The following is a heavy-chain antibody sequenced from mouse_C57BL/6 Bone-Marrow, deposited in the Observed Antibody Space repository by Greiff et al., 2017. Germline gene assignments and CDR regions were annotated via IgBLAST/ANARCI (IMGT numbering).Heavy chain of an antibody. CDR3: ARNVRWTTVVATYYFDY. CDR2: IWSGGST. CDR1: GFSLTSYG. V-gene: IGHV2-2*01. J-gene: IGHJ2*01. Sequence: VKLQESGPGLVQPSQSLSITCTVSGFSLTSYGVHWVRQSPGKGLEWLGVIWSGGSTDYNAAFISRLSISKDNSKSQVFFKMNSLQADDTAIYYCARNVRWTTVVATYYFDYWGQGTTLTVSS. D-gene: IGHD1-1*01.